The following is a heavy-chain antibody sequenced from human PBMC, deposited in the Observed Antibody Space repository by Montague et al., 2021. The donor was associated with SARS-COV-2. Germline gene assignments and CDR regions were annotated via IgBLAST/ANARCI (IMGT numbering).Heavy chain of an antibody. Sequence: SETLSLTCTVSGGSISSYYWSWIRQPPGKGLEWIGYFYYSGSTNYNPSXXSRVTISVDTSKNQFSLKLSSVTAADTAVYYCARRALGYCSSTSCETAFDIWGQGTMATVSS. J-gene: IGHJ3*02. CDR2: FYYSGST. CDR1: GGSISSYY. D-gene: IGHD2-2*01. V-gene: IGHV4-59*08. CDR3: ARRALGYCSSTSCETAFDI.